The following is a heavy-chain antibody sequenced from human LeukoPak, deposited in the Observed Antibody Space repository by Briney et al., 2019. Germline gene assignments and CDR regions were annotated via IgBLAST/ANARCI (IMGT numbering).Heavy chain of an antibody. D-gene: IGHD3-10*01. CDR1: GGSISSYY. V-gene: IGHV4-59*08. J-gene: IGHJ5*02. CDR3: ARHSPYYYGSGSYFDP. CDR2: IYYSGST. Sequence: SETLSLTCTVSGGSISSYYWSWIRQPPGKGLEWLGYIYYSGSTNYNPSLKSRVTISVDTSKNQFSLKLSSVTAADTAVYYCARHSPYYYGSGSYFDPWGQGTLVTVSS.